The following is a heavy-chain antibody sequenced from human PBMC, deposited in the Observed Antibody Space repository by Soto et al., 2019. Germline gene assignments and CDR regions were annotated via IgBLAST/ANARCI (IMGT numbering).Heavy chain of an antibody. Sequence: SVKVSCKASGGTFSSYAISWVRQAPGQGLEWMGGIIPIFGTANYAQKFQGRVTITADESTSTAYMELSSLRSEDTAVYYCAREYSYGYRDPDYGMDVWGQGTTVTVSS. CDR3: AREYSYGYRDPDYGMDV. CDR1: GGTFSSYA. D-gene: IGHD5-18*01. J-gene: IGHJ6*02. CDR2: IIPIFGTA. V-gene: IGHV1-69*13.